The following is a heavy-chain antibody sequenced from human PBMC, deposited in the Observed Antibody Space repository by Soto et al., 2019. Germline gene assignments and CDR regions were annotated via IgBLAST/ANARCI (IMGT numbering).Heavy chain of an antibody. CDR2: ISHIGRA. CDR1: GFSIQTSYF. CDR3: ARGRSFRLVGVPFDS. V-gene: IGHV4-38-2*01. Sequence: TSETLSLTCGVSGFSIQTSYFWGWIRQPPGKGLEWIGLISHIGRAISHPSFASRAAISLDTTNNAFSLTLKSVTAADTAVYYCARGRSFRLVGVPFDSWGQGPMFTVCS. J-gene: IGHJ4*02. D-gene: IGHD3-16*02.